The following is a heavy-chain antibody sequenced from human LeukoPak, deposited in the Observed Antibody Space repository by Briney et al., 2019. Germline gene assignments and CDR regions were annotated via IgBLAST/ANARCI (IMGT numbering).Heavy chain of an antibody. CDR2: INPNSGGT. D-gene: IGHD3-3*01. CDR1: GYTFTGYY. J-gene: IGHJ4*02. Sequence: VASVKVSCKASGYTFTGYYMHWVRQAPGQGLEWMGWINPNSGGTNYAQKFQGRVTMTRDTSISTAYMELSSLRSEDMAVYYCARSPTIFGVVIHLDYYFDYWGQGTLVTVSS. V-gene: IGHV1-2*02. CDR3: ARSPTIFGVVIHLDYYFDY.